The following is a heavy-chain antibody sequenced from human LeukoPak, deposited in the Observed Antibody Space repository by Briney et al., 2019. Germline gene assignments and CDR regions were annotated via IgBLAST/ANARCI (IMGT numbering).Heavy chain of an antibody. CDR1: GGSISSYY. CDR2: IYYSGST. D-gene: IGHD3-3*01. CDR3: ARSDFWSGSIDY. Sequence: SETLSLTCTVSGGSISSYYGSWIRQPPGKGLEWIGYIYYSGSTNYNPSLKSRVTISVDTSKNQFSLKLSSVTAADTAVYYCARSDFWSGSIDYWGQGTLVTVSS. V-gene: IGHV4-59*01. J-gene: IGHJ4*02.